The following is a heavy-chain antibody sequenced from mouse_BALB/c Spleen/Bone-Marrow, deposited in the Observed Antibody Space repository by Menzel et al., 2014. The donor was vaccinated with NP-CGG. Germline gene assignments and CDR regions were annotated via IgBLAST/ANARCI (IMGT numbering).Heavy chain of an antibody. Sequence: EVQLQQSGPELVKPGASVKMSCKASGYTFTSYVMHWVKQKPGQGLEWIGYINPYNDGTKYNEKFKGKATLTSDKSSSTAYMELSSLTSEDSAVYYCARGGYRYRYDDYFDYWAKAPLSQSPQ. J-gene: IGHJ2*01. CDR1: GYTFTSYV. V-gene: IGHV1-14*01. CDR2: INPYNDGT. D-gene: IGHD2-14*01. CDR3: ARGGYRYRYDDYFDY.